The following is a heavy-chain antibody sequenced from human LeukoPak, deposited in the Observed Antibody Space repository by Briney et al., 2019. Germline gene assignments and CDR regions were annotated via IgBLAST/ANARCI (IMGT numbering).Heavy chain of an antibody. D-gene: IGHD2-15*01. V-gene: IGHV4-38-2*02. CDR3: ARVINCSGGSCYYYYMDV. J-gene: IGHJ6*03. Sequence: SETLSLTCTVSGYSISSGYYWGWIRPPPGKGREWIGNIYHSGSSYYNPSLKSRVTISVETSKNQFSLRLSSVTAADTAVYYCARVINCSGGSCYYYYMDVWGKGTTVTVSS. CDR1: GYSISSGYY. CDR2: IYHSGSS.